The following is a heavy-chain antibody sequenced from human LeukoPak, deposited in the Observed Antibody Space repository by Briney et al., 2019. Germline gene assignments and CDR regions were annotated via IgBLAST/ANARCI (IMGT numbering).Heavy chain of an antibody. CDR3: AREYSSGWTLYYYYYYYMDV. J-gene: IGHJ6*03. CDR2: INPSGGST. D-gene: IGHD6-19*01. Sequence: ASVKVSCKASGYTFTGYYMHWVRQAPGQGLEWMGIINPSGGSTSYAQKFQGRVTMTRDMSTSTVYMELSSLRSEDTAVYYCAREYSSGWTLYYYYYYYMDVWGKGTTVTVSS. V-gene: IGHV1-46*01. CDR1: GYTFTGYY.